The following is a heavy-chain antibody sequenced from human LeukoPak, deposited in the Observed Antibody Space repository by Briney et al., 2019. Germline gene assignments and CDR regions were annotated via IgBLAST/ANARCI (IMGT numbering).Heavy chain of an antibody. V-gene: IGHV3-30-3*01. Sequence: PGRSLRLSCAASGFTFSSYAMHWVRQAPGKGLEWVAVISYDGSNKYYADSVKGRFTISRDNSKNTLYLQMNSLRAEDTAVYYCVRDLYVVVVAATPDYWGQGTLVTVSS. D-gene: IGHD2-15*01. CDR1: GFTFSSYA. CDR3: VRDLYVVVVAATPDY. CDR2: ISYDGSNK. J-gene: IGHJ4*02.